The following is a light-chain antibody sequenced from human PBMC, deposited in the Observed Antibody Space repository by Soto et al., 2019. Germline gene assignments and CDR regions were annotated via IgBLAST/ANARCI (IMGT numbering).Light chain of an antibody. CDR3: QQSYSTPRT. CDR2: AAS. V-gene: IGKV1-39*01. Sequence: DIQMTQSPSSLSASVGDRVTITCRASQSISSYLNWYQQKPGKAPKLLIYAASSLQSGVPSRFSGSGSGTDFTLTISSLQPEDFATDYCQQSYSTPRTFGQGTKVDIK. J-gene: IGKJ1*01. CDR1: QSISSY.